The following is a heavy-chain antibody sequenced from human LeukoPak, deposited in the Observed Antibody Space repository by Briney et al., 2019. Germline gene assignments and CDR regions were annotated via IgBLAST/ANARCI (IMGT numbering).Heavy chain of an antibody. CDR1: GFTFTSSA. V-gene: IGHV1-58*01. CDR2: IVLGSGNT. Sequence: GTSVKLSCKASGFTFTSSAVQWVRQARGQRLEWIGWIVLGSGNTNYAQQFQERVTITRDLSTSSTYMELSSLRSEDTAVYYCARDLVGAPPGFDYWGQGTLVTVSS. CDR3: ARDLVGAPPGFDY. J-gene: IGHJ4*02. D-gene: IGHD1-26*01.